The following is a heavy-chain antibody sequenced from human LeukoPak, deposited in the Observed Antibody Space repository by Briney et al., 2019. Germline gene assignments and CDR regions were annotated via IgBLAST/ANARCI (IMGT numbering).Heavy chain of an antibody. Sequence: SETLSLTCTVSGGSISSSSYFWGWIRQSPGTGLQWIGSMYYRGTTYENSSLKSRLTLSIDTSSHQFSLKLTSVTAADTAVYYCAREYSRSVVAGSRPDLWGQGLLVTVSS. D-gene: IGHD2-15*01. CDR1: GGSISSSSYF. CDR2: MYYRGTT. CDR3: AREYSRSVVAGSRPDL. J-gene: IGHJ4*02. V-gene: IGHV4-39*02.